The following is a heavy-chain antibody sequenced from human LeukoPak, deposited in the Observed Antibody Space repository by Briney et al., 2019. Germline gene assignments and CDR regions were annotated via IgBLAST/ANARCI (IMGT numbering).Heavy chain of an antibody. J-gene: IGHJ4*02. V-gene: IGHV3-23*01. CDR3: AKDRVAAIAAAVLDY. CDR1: GFTFSSYA. Sequence: GGSLRLSCAASGFTFSSYAMSWVRQAPGEGLEWVSAISGSGGSTYYADSVKGRFTISRDNSKNTLYLQMNSLSAEDTAVYYCAKDRVAAIAAAVLDYWGQGTLVTVSS. D-gene: IGHD6-13*01. CDR2: ISGSGGST.